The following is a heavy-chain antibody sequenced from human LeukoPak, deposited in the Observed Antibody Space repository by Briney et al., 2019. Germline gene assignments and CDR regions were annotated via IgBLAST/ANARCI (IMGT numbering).Heavy chain of an antibody. J-gene: IGHJ4*02. Sequence: GGSLRLSCAASGFPFSAYAMCWVRQAPGKGLEWVSAISASGDTTYYADSVRGRFTISRDNSKNTLYLQMNSLRAGDTALYYCAKESLRGHSYGFDNWGQGTLVTVSS. V-gene: IGHV3-23*01. D-gene: IGHD5-18*01. CDR1: GFPFSAYA. CDR2: ISASGDTT. CDR3: AKESLRGHSYGFDN.